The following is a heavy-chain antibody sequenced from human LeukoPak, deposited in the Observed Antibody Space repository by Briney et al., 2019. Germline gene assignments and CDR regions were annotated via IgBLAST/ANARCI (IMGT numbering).Heavy chain of an antibody. CDR2: IYTDVSTT. Sequence: GGSLRLSCEASGFTFSSHWMHWVRQAPGKGLVWVTRIYTDVSTTNYADSVKGRFTISRDNAKNTLYLQMNSLRAEDTGIYYCARVPLNTYGFGNWGQGTLVIVSS. J-gene: IGHJ4*02. V-gene: IGHV3-74*01. CDR3: ARVPLNTYGFGN. CDR1: GFTFSSHW. D-gene: IGHD3-10*01.